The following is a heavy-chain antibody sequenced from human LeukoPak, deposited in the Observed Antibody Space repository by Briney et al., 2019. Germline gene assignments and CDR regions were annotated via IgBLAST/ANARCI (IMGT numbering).Heavy chain of an antibody. V-gene: IGHV3-21*05. CDR2: ISGSSSHI. CDR3: ARYQIGSW. J-gene: IGHJ4*02. D-gene: IGHD6-13*01. CDR1: GCSFSGSY. Sequence: GGSLSLSCEVSGCSFSGSYYDWAWHAPGKGLEWMSYISGSSSHINYADSVKGRINISRDNAKKSVYLQMDTLRVEDTAMYYCARYQIGSWWGQGTLVIVSS.